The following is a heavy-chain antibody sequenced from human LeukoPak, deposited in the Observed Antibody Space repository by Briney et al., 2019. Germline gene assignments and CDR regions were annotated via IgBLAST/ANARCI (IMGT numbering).Heavy chain of an antibody. CDR3: ARFAGSGSYYINY. J-gene: IGHJ4*02. Sequence: GGSLILFCAASGFTFSDYYMSWVRQAPGEGLEGVSYIGGSGTTIFYAHSVKGRFTISRDNAKNSLYLQMNSLRAEDTAVYYCARFAGSGSYYINYWGQRTLITVPS. V-gene: IGHV3-11*01. CDR1: GFTFSDYY. CDR2: IGGSGTTI. D-gene: IGHD3-10*01.